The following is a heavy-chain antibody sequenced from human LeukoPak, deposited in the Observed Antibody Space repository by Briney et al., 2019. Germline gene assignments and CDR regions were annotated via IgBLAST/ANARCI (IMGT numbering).Heavy chain of an antibody. J-gene: IGHJ6*02. V-gene: IGHV3-48*01. CDR1: GFTFSSYS. CDR3: AREGYYGSGVMGMDV. D-gene: IGHD3-10*01. Sequence: GGSLRLSCAASGFTFSSYSMNWVRQAPGKGLEWVSYISSSSTIYYADSVKGRFTISRDNAKNSLYLQMNSLRAEDTAVYYCAREGYYGSGVMGMDVWGQGTTVTVSS. CDR2: ISSSSTI.